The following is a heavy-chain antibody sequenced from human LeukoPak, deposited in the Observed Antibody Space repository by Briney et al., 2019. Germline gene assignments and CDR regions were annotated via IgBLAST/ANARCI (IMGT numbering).Heavy chain of an antibody. D-gene: IGHD6-13*01. CDR3: AKRIAAAGSPVYFDY. V-gene: IGHV3-23*01. CDR1: GFPFSSYA. CDR2: ISSSANNT. Sequence: GGSLRLSFAASGFPFSSYAMTWVRQAPWKGLEWVATISSSANNTYYPDSVKGRFTISRDNSKNTLYLQISSLIAEDTTVYYCAKRIAAAGSPVYFDYWGQGTLITVTA. J-gene: IGHJ4*02.